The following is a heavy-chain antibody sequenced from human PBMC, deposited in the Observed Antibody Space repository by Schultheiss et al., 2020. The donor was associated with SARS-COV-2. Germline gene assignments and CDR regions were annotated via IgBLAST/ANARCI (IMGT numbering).Heavy chain of an antibody. V-gene: IGHV3-23*01. CDR3: AKDRIQLWPFDY. CDR2: IGADSGGST. CDR1: GFMFRNYV. Sequence: GGSLRLSCAASGFMFRNYVLSWVRQAPGKGLEWVSAIGADSGGSTYYADSVKGRFTISRDNSKNTLYLQMNSLRAEDTAVYYCAKDRIQLWPFDYWGQGTLVTVSS. D-gene: IGHD5-18*01. J-gene: IGHJ4*02.